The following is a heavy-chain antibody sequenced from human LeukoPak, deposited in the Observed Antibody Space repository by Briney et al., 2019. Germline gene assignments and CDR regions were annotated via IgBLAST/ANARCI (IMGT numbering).Heavy chain of an antibody. CDR3: ARVSYYDSSGYYNWFDP. CDR2: IYYSGST. D-gene: IGHD3-22*01. Sequence: SETLSLTCTVSGGSISSGGYYWSWIRQHPGTGLEWIGYIYYSGSTYYNPSLKSRVTISVDTSKNQFSLKLSSVTAADTAVYYCARVSYYDSSGYYNWFDPWGQGTLVTVSS. CDR1: GGSISSGGYY. J-gene: IGHJ5*02. V-gene: IGHV4-31*03.